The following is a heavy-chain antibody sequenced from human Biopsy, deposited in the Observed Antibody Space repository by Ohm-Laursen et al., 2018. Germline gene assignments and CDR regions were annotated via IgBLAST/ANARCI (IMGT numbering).Heavy chain of an antibody. CDR3: MGGGYYYDSLAYYYWFDP. D-gene: IGHD3-22*01. V-gene: IGHV1-2*02. CDR1: GYTFTGYH. J-gene: IGHJ5*02. Sequence: ASVKVSCKASGYTFTGYHVHWVRQAPGQGLEWMGWINAKTGDTNYAQKFQGRVTMTRETSISTAYVDLSSLRSDDTAVYYCMGGGYYYDSLAYYYWFDPWGQGTLVTVSS. CDR2: INAKTGDT.